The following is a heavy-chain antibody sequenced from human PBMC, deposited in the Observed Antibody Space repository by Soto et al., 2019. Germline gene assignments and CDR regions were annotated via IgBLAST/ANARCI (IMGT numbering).Heavy chain of an antibody. CDR3: AKDSNPFYYDILTTPFDP. CDR2: ISYDGSNK. CDR1: GFTFSSYG. D-gene: IGHD3-9*01. V-gene: IGHV3-30*18. J-gene: IGHJ5*02. Sequence: GGSLRLSCAASGFTFSSYGMHWVRQAPGKGLEWVAVISYDGSNKYYADSVKGRFTISRDNSKNTLYLQMNSLRAEDTAVYYCAKDSNPFYYDILTTPFDPWGQGTLVTSPQ.